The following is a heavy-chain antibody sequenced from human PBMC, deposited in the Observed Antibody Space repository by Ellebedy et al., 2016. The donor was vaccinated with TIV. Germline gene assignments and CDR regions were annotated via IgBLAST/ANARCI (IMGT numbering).Heavy chain of an antibody. CDR3: ARPWGNDYSH. CDR2: ISYDGSNK. D-gene: IGHD4-11*01. J-gene: IGHJ4*02. Sequence: PGGSLRLSCAASGFTFSSYAIXWVRQAPGKGLEWVAVISYDGSNKYYADSVKGRFTISRDNSKNTLYLQMNSLRAEDTAGYYCARPWGNDYSHWGQGTLVTVSS. CDR1: GFTFSSYA. V-gene: IGHV3-30-3*01.